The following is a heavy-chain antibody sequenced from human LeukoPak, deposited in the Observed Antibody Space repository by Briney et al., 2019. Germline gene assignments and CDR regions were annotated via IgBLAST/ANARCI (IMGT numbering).Heavy chain of an antibody. CDR1: GGSISSRSYY. V-gene: IGHV4-39*07. D-gene: IGHD2-21*02. J-gene: IGHJ4*02. Sequence: PSETLSLTCTVSGGSISSRSYYWGWIRQPPGKGLEWIGSIYYSGSTYYNPSLQSRVTISVDTSKNQFSLKLSSVTAADTGVYFCVSEATYCGGDCYGYWGQGTLVTVSS. CDR2: IYYSGST. CDR3: VSEATYCGGDCYGY.